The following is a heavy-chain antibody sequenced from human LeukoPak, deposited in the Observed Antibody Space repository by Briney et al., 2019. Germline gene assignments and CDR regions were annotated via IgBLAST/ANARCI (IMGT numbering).Heavy chain of an antibody. CDR3: ARDRGGYTYSHDY. CDR1: GGSISSNNW. D-gene: IGHD5-18*01. V-gene: IGHV4-4*02. CDR2: IYHDGST. J-gene: IGHJ4*02. Sequence: PSETLSLTCAVSGGSISSNNWWIWVRQSPEKGLEWIGEIYHDGSTNYNPSLKSRVTISMDKSKNQLSVKLNFVTAADTAVYYCARDRGGYTYSHDYWGQGTLVTVSS.